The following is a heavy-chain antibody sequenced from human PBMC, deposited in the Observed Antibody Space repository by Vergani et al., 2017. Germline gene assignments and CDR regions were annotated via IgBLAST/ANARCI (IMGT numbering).Heavy chain of an antibody. J-gene: IGHJ6*02. CDR2: VDPEDGET. D-gene: IGHD4-17*01. CDR1: GYTFTDHY. CDR3: ATPQTVTTGGMEV. V-gene: IGHV1-69-2*01. Sequence: EVQLVQPGAEVKKPGATMKISCKVSGYTFTDHYMHWVKQPPGKGLEWMGLVDPEDGETIYAEKFKGRVTIAADTSTDTAHLELSSLRSEDTAVYYCATPQTVTTGGMEVWGQGTTVIVSS.